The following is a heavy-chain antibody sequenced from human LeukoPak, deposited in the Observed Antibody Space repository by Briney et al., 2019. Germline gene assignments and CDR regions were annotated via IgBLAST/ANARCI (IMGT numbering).Heavy chain of an antibody. V-gene: IGHV3-48*01. J-gene: IGHJ3*01. CDR3: AKDIQLST. Sequence: GGSLRLSCVGSGFTFSRYSMNWVRQAPGKGLEWVAYISSSSSTIYYADSVKGRFTISRDNAKNSLYLQMNGLRVEDTAIYYCAKDIQLSTWGLGTMVTVSS. D-gene: IGHD5-24*01. CDR2: ISSSSSTI. CDR1: GFTFSRYS.